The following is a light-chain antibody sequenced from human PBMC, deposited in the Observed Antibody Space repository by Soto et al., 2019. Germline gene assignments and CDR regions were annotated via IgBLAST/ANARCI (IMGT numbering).Light chain of an antibody. CDR3: QQSDSSPPT. J-gene: IGKJ1*01. CDR2: GAS. V-gene: IGKV1-39*01. CDR1: QTFTRY. Sequence: DIQMTQSQSSLLASVGDKVTITCRPSQTFTRYFNLNQNKPGKALKLLIYGASSLQSGVPSRFSGSGSGTEFTLTIISLQPEDFAIYSCQQSDSSPPTFGQGTKVEIK.